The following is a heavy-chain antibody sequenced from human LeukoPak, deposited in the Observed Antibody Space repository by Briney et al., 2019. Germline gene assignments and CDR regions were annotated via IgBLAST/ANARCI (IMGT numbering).Heavy chain of an antibody. J-gene: IGHJ4*02. Sequence: ASVKVSCKVSGYILTELSMHWVRQAPGKGLEWMGGFDAEEGETIYSQKSQGRVTMTEDTSTDTAYMELSSLRSEDTAVYYCATGGMYSGSGFDFWGQGTLVTVSS. V-gene: IGHV1-24*01. CDR3: ATGGMYSGSGFDF. D-gene: IGHD6-13*01. CDR2: FDAEEGET. CDR1: GYILTELS.